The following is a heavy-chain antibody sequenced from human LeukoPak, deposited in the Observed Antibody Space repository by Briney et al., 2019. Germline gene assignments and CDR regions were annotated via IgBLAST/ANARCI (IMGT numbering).Heavy chain of an antibody. CDR2: IIPILGIA. CDR1: GGTFSSYT. J-gene: IGHJ5*02. CDR3: AREGRSGIIWFDP. V-gene: IGHV1-69*04. D-gene: IGHD3-16*01. Sequence: ASVKVSCKASGGTFSSYTISWVRQAPGQGLEWMGRIIPILGIANYAQKFQGRVTITADKSTSTAYMELSSLRSEDTAVYYCAREGRSGIIWFDPWGQGTLVTVPS.